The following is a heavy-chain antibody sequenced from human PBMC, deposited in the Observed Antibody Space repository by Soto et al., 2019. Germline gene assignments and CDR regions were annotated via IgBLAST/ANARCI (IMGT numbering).Heavy chain of an antibody. J-gene: IGHJ6*02. Sequence: QVTLKESGPVLVKPTETLTLTCTVSGFSLTNNKMGVSWIRQPPGKALEWLANIFSSEEKSYSTSLKSRLTSSQDTSKSQMVLQATNIDPVDTATYYCARISGGSPYSYAMDVWGQGTTVTVSS. CDR3: ARISGGSPYSYAMDV. CDR2: IFSSEEK. D-gene: IGHD5-12*01. CDR1: GFSLTNNKMG. V-gene: IGHV2-26*01.